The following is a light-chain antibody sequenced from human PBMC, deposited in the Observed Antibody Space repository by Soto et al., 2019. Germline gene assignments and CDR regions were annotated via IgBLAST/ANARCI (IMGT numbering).Light chain of an antibody. V-gene: IGLV2-8*01. CDR2: EVV. J-gene: IGLJ1*01. Sequence: QSALTQPLSASGSPGQSVTISCTGTKNDIGVYDFVSWYQHHPGKAPRLIIYEVVQRPSGVPDRFSGSKSGNTASLTVSGLQAADEADYFCKSYAGSNTYVFGSGTKATVL. CDR3: KSYAGSNTYV. CDR1: KNDIGVYDF.